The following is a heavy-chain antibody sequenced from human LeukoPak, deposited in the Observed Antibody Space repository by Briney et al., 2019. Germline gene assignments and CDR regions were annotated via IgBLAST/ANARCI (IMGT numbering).Heavy chain of an antibody. CDR1: GFILSSHW. V-gene: IGHV3-7*01. CDR2: IKQDGSEK. Sequence: GGSLRLSCAASGFILSSHWMSWVRLAPGKGLEWVASIKQDGSEKYYVDSVRGRFSISRDNAKNSLYLQINSLRAEDPALYYCARDLASDNGDFSWGPDYWGQGTLVTVSS. CDR3: ARDLASDNGDFSWGPDY. J-gene: IGHJ4*02. D-gene: IGHD4-17*01.